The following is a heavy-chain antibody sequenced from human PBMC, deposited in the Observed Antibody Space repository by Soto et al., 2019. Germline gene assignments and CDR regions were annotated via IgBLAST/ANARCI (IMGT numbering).Heavy chain of an antibody. CDR3: AKWLAYCGGDCYSIDAFDI. CDR1: GFTFSSYA. Sequence: VGSLRLSCAASGFTFSSYAMSWVRQAPGKGLEWVSAISGSGGSTYYADSVKGRFTISRDNSKNTLYLQMNSLRAEDTAVYYCAKWLAYCGGDCYSIDAFDIWGQGTMVTVSS. V-gene: IGHV3-23*01. J-gene: IGHJ3*02. CDR2: ISGSGGST. D-gene: IGHD2-21*02.